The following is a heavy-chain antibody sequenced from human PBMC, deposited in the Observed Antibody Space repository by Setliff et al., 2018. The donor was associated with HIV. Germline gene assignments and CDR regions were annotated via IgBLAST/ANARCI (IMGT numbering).Heavy chain of an antibody. CDR2: IYTSGST. Sequence: SETLSLTCTVSGVSISSASYYWSWIRQPAGKGLEWIGRIYTSGSTNYNPSPKSRVTVSVDTSRIQFSLKLTSVTAADTAVYKCVRHVWSDDFLVPGWFDSWSQGTLVTVSS. CDR1: GVSISSASYY. V-gene: IGHV4-61*02. J-gene: IGHJ5*01. CDR3: VRHVWSDDFLVPGWFDS. D-gene: IGHD3-3*01.